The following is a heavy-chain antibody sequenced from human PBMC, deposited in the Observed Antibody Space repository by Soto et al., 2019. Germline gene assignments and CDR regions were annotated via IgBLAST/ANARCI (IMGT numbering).Heavy chain of an antibody. CDR3: ASLYCTNGVCSPRYYGMDV. Sequence: ASVKVSCKASGYTFTSYYMHWVRQAPGQGLEWVGIINPSGGSTSYAQKFQGRVTMTRDTSTSTVYMELSSLRSEDTAVYYCASLYCTNGVCSPRYYGMDVWGQGTTVTVSS. CDR1: GYTFTSYY. V-gene: IGHV1-46*01. D-gene: IGHD2-8*01. CDR2: INPSGGST. J-gene: IGHJ6*02.